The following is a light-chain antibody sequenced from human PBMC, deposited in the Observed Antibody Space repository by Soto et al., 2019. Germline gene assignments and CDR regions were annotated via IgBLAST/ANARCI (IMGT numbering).Light chain of an antibody. J-gene: IGLJ1*01. V-gene: IGLV2-23*02. CDR2: EVT. CDR3: CSSVGSYV. Sequence: QSVLNQPASVSGSPGQSVTISCTATSSDVENYKLVSWYQQHPGKAPKLIIYEVTKRPSGVSNRFSGSKSANTASLTISGLQPEDEADNYCCSSVGSYVFGTGTKVTVL. CDR1: SSDVENYKL.